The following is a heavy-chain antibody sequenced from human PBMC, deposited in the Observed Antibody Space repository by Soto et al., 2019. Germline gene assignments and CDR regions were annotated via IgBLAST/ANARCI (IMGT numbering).Heavy chain of an antibody. CDR1: GFTFSSYA. CDR3: ATEETTVWGFDY. V-gene: IGHV3-23*01. J-gene: IGHJ4*02. Sequence: GGSLRLSCAASGFTFSSYAMSWVRQAPGKGLEWVSAISGSGGSTYYADSAKGRYTISRDNSKNTLYLQMNSLRAEDTAVYYCATEETTVWGFDYWGQGTLVTVSS. D-gene: IGHD3-16*01. CDR2: ISGSGGST.